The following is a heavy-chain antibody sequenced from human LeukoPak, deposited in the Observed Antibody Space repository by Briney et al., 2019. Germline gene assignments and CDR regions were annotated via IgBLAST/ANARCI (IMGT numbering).Heavy chain of an antibody. V-gene: IGHV3-21*01. J-gene: IGHJ3*02. D-gene: IGHD6-13*01. CDR2: ISSSSSYI. CDR3: ARDSAGDAFDI. CDR1: GFTFSSYW. Sequence: GGSLRLSCAASGFTFSSYWMHWVRQAPGKGLEWVSSISSSSSYIYYADSVKGRFTISRDNAKNSLYLQMSSLRAEDTAVYYCARDSAGDAFDIWGQGTMVTVSS.